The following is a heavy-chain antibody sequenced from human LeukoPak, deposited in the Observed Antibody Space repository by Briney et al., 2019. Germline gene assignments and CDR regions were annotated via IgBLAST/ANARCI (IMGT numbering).Heavy chain of an antibody. Sequence: SETLSLTCTVSGGSISSYYWSWIRQPPGKGLEWIGYIYYSGSTNYNPSLKSRVTISVDTSKNQFSLKLSSVTAADTAVYYCARGPHYYDSSGYRMYDYWGQGTLVTVSS. J-gene: IGHJ4*02. CDR3: ARGPHYYDSSGYRMYDY. V-gene: IGHV4-59*12. CDR2: IYYSGST. D-gene: IGHD3-22*01. CDR1: GGSISSYY.